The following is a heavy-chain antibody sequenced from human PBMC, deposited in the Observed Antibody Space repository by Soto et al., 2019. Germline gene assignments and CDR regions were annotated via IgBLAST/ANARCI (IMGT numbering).Heavy chain of an antibody. D-gene: IGHD3-3*01. Sequence: GGSLRLSCSASGFTFSSYAMHWVRQAPGKGLEYVSAISSNGGSTYYADSVKGRFTISRDKSKNTLYLQMSSLRAEDTAVYYCVKDPSYYDFWSGLAFDIWGQGTMVTVSS. CDR2: ISSNGGST. CDR3: VKDPSYYDFWSGLAFDI. V-gene: IGHV3-64D*06. CDR1: GFTFSSYA. J-gene: IGHJ3*02.